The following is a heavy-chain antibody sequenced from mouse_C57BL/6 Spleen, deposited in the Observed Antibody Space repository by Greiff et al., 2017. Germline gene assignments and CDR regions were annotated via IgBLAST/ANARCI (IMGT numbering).Heavy chain of an antibody. CDR1: GFTFSDYY. CDR2: INYDGSST. J-gene: IGHJ2*01. CDR3: ARESNYPYFDY. D-gene: IGHD2-5*01. Sequence: DVQLVESEGGLVQPGSSMKLSCTASGFTFSDYYMAWVRQVPEKGLEWVANINYDGSSTYYLDSLKSRFIISRDNAKNILYLQMSSLKSEDTATYYCARESNYPYFDYWGQGTTLTVSS. V-gene: IGHV5-16*01.